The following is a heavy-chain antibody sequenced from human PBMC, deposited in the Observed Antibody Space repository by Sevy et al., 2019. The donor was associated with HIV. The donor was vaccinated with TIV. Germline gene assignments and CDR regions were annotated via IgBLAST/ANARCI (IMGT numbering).Heavy chain of an antibody. CDR1: GFTFGNYW. J-gene: IGHJ6*03. V-gene: IGHV3-7*01. CDR3: ARRNYQDSGTYYGYYYMDV. CDR2: IKEDGSDK. D-gene: IGHD3-10*01. Sequence: GGCLRLSCEVSGFTFGNYWMSWVRQAPGKGLEWVANIKEDGSDKYYADSVEGRFTISRDNAKNSLFLQMNNLGADDTAVYYCARRNYQDSGTYYGYYYMDVWGKGTTVTVSS.